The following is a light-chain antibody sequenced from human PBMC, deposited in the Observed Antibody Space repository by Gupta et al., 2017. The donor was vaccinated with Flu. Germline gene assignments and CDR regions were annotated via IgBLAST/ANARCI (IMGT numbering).Light chain of an antibody. CDR2: PAS. Sequence: DRVTIICRASHGISSSLAWFQHKPGRAPKLLIYPASTLLRGVPSTFSGSGSGTEFTLTISSLQPEDFATYYCQHLITFPPYTFGQGTKLEIK. CDR3: QHLITFPPYT. CDR1: HGISSS. J-gene: IGKJ2*01. V-gene: IGKV1-9*01.